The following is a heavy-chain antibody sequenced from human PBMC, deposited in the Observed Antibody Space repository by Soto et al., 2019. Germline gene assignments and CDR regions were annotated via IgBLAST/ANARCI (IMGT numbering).Heavy chain of an antibody. D-gene: IGHD2-21*02. J-gene: IGHJ4*02. CDR2: IYYSGRT. V-gene: IGHV4-39*01. Sequence: PSETLSLTCIVSGESISSSSYYWGWIRQPPGKGLEWIGSIYYSGRTYYNPSFKSRVTISIDTSKNQFSLKLSSVTATDTAVYYCARQRTTVVTQAYFDHWGQGALVPVSP. CDR1: GESISSSSYY. CDR3: ARQRTTVVTQAYFDH.